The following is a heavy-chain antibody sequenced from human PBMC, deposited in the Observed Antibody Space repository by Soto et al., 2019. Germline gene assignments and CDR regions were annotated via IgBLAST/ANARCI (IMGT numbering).Heavy chain of an antibody. J-gene: IGHJ6*02. CDR3: ARADYGGYYPMDV. CDR2: ISSSSNFI. V-gene: IGHV3-21*06. D-gene: IGHD4-17*01. Sequence: PGGSLRLSCAASGFTFNRYSMNWVRQAPGKGLEWVSSISSSSNFIYYADSLKGRFTVSRDNARNSLYLQMDSLRSEDTAIYYCARADYGGYYPMDVWGQGTTVTVSS. CDR1: GFTFNRYS.